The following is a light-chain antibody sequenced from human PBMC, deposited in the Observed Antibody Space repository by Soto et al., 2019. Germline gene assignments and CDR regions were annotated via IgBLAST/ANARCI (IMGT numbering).Light chain of an antibody. J-gene: IGKJ4*01. Sequence: IQLTQSPSSLSASVGDRVTITCRAGQDISSALAWYQQKPGKAPKLLLYDASSLDAGVPSRFSGSGSGTDFTLSITTLRPEDFATYYCQQFNDFPLTFGGGTKVQIK. V-gene: IGKV1D-13*01. CDR2: DAS. CDR1: QDISSA. CDR3: QQFNDFPLT.